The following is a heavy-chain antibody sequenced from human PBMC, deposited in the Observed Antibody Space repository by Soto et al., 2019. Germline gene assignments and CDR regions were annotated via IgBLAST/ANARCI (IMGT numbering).Heavy chain of an antibody. D-gene: IGHD2-15*01. CDR2: VNHSGEA. Sequence: SETLSLTCGVYGVSFRNYYWLWVRQPPGKGLEWIGEVNHSGEATYNPPLQSRVTISIDPTNNHFSLKMTSVTDADTAIYFCARAERFPWYWFDSWGQGTQVTVSS. V-gene: IGHV4-34*01. J-gene: IGHJ5*01. CDR1: GVSFRNYY. CDR3: ARAERFPWYWFDS.